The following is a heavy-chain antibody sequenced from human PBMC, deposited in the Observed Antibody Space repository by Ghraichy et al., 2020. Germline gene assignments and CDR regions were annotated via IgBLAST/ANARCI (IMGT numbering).Heavy chain of an antibody. CDR1: GGSFSGYY. CDR3: ARGRDYYDSSGYTFDY. V-gene: IGHV4-34*01. J-gene: IGHJ4*02. Sequence: SETLSLTCAVYGGSFSGYYWSWIRQPPGKGLEWIGEINHSGSTNYSPSLKSRVTISVDTSKNQFSLKLSSVTAADTAVYYCARGRDYYDSSGYTFDYWGQGTLVTVSS. CDR2: INHSGST. D-gene: IGHD3-22*01.